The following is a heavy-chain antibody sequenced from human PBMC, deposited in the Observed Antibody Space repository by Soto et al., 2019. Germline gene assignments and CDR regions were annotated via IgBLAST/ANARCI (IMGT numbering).Heavy chain of an antibody. J-gene: IGHJ5*01. CDR2: IYYSGST. Sequence: QVQLQESGPGLVKPSQTLSLTCTVSGGSISSGGYYWSWIRQHPGKGLEWIGYIYYSGSTYYNPSLKSRVTISVDTSKNRFSLKLSFVPAADTAVYYCAAHQRGITFGGVIASWGQGTLVTVSS. CDR1: GGSISSGGYY. CDR3: AAHQRGITFGGVIAS. D-gene: IGHD3-16*01. V-gene: IGHV4-31*03.